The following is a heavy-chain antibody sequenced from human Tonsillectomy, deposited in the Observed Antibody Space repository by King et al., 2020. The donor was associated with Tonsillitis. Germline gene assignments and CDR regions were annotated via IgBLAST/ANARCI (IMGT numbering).Heavy chain of an antibody. Sequence: QLVQSGGGLVQPGGSLRLSCAASGFTVSSNYMSWVRPAPGKGLEWVSVIYSGGSTYYADSVKGRFTITRDISKNRLYLQMNSLRAEDTAVYYCTLSTSCYCFDHWGQGTLVTVFS. V-gene: IGHV3-66*01. D-gene: IGHD2-2*01. CDR2: IYSGGST. J-gene: IGHJ4*02. CDR3: TLSTSCYCFDH. CDR1: GFTVSSNY.